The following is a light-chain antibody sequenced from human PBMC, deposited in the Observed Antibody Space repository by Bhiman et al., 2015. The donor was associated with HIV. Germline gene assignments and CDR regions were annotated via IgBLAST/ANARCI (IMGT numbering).Light chain of an antibody. CDR3: GTWDSSLSAGV. CDR1: SSNIGLNY. Sequence: QSVLTQPPSVSAAPGQKVTISCSGSSSNIGLNYVSWYQQVPGTTPKLVIFENDRRFLGIPDRFSGSKSGASATLGITGLQAGDEALYYCGTWDSSLSAGVFGGGTKVTVL. J-gene: IGLJ2*01. CDR2: END. V-gene: IGLV1-51*01.